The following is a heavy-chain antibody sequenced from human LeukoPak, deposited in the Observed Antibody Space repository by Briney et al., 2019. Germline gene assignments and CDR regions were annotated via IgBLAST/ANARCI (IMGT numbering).Heavy chain of an antibody. CDR1: GFTFSNYG. J-gene: IGHJ5*02. Sequence: GGSLRLSCAGSGFTFSNYGMHWVRQAPGKGLEWVAVIWYEGTNKYYADSVKGRFTISRDNSKNTLYLQMDILRAEDTAMYYCARQGGLGNYATGSWFDPWGQGTLVTVSS. CDR3: ARQGGLGNYATGSWFDP. V-gene: IGHV3-33*01. CDR2: IWYEGTNK. D-gene: IGHD1-7*01.